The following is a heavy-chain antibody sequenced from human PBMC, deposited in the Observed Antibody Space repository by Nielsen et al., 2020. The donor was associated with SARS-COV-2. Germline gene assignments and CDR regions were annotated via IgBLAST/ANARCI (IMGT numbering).Heavy chain of an antibody. CDR2: ISGGSSYI. J-gene: IGHJ4*02. Sequence: GESLKISCAASGFTFSSYSINWVRQAPGKGLEWVSSISGGSSYIYYADSVKGRFAISRDNAKKTLYLQMNSLRAGDTAVYYCVRAYRCPFCSRTSTTHFDYWGQGTLVTVSS. CDR1: GFTFSSYS. V-gene: IGHV3-21*01. D-gene: IGHD2-2*01. CDR3: VRAYRCPFCSRTSTTHFDY.